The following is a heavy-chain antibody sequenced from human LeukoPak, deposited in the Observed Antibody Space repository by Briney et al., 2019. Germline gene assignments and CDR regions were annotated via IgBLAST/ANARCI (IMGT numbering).Heavy chain of an antibody. J-gene: IGHJ4*02. D-gene: IGHD6-6*01. CDR2: ISGSSSTI. CDR1: GFTFNTYA. CDR3: TRGRPGHYYDY. V-gene: IGHV3-48*02. Sequence: PGGSLRLSCAASGFTFNTYAMSWVRQAPGKGLEWVSYISGSSSTIFYADSMKGRFTVSRDNAKNSLYLQMDSLRDGDTVVYYCTRGRPGHYYDYWGQGTRVTVSS.